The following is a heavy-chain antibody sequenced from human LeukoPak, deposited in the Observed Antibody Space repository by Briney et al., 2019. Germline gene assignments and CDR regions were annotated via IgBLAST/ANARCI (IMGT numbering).Heavy chain of an antibody. D-gene: IGHD3-22*01. CDR3: ARDRMYYYDSSGYYPFDY. V-gene: IGHV1-18*01. CDR2: ISAYNGNT. CDR1: GYTFTSYG. Sequence: ASVKVSCKASGYTFTSYGISWVRQAPGQGLEWMGWISAYNGNTNYAQKLQGRVTMTTDTSTSTAYMELRSLRSDDTAVYYCARDRMYYYDSSGYYPFDYWGQGTLVTVSS. J-gene: IGHJ4*02.